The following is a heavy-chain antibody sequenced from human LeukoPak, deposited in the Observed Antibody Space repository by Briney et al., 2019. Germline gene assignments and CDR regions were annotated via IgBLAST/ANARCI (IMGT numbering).Heavy chain of an antibody. CDR1: GFTFSSYW. J-gene: IGHJ6*03. CDR3: AKRRGYYYTDA. CDR2: IKQDGSEK. Sequence: GGSLRLSCAASGFTFSSYWMSWVRQAPGKGLEWVANIKQDGSEKYYVDSVKGRFTISRDNAKNSLYLQMNSLRAEDTAVHYCAKRRGYYYTDAWGKGTTVTVSS. V-gene: IGHV3-7*01.